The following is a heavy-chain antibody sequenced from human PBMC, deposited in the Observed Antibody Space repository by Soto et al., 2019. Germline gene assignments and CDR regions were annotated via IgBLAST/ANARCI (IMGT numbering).Heavy chain of an antibody. Sequence: QVQLQQRGAGLLKPSETLALTCGVYRGSFSGFYWTWIRQTPGKGLEWIGEINHSGSTNYNPSFKIRVTISVERSTNYFSLKMTSVTAADAAVYYSARGRGYGYGNNFHGMDVWGQGTTVAVSS. D-gene: IGHD5-18*01. V-gene: IGHV4-34*01. J-gene: IGHJ6*02. CDR2: INHSGST. CDR1: RGSFSGFY. CDR3: ARGRGYGYGNNFHGMDV.